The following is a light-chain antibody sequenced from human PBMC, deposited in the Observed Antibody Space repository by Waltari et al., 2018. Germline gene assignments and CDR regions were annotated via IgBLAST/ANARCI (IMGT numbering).Light chain of an antibody. CDR2: YDS. CDR3: QVWDSGSAV. V-gene: IGLV3-21*04. Sequence: SYVLTQPPSVSVAPGQTARITCGGNNVGSKKLPWYQQKPGQAPILVIYYDSDRPSGIPERFSGSNSGNTATLTISRVEVGDEADYYCQVWDSGSAVFGGGTKLTVL. CDR1: NVGSKK. J-gene: IGLJ3*02.